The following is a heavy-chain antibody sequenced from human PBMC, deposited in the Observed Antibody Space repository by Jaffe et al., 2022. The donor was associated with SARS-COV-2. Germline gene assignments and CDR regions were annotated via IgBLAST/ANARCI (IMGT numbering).Heavy chain of an antibody. V-gene: IGHV6-1*01. CDR1: GDSVSSNSAA. J-gene: IGHJ5*02. CDR3: ARDYDTDYYGSGSYFRAWFDP. D-gene: IGHD3-10*01. CDR2: TYYRSKWYN. Sequence: QVQLQQSGPGLVKPSQTLSLTCAISGDSVSSNSAAWNWIRQSPSRGLEWLGRTYYRSKWYNDYAVSVKSRITINPDTSKNQFSLQLNSVTPEDTAVYYCARDYDTDYYGSGSYFRAWFDPWGQGTLVTVSS.